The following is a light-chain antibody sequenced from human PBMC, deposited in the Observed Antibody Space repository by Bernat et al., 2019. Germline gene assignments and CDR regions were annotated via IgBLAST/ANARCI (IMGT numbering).Light chain of an antibody. CDR2: SNN. Sequence: QSVLTQPPSASGTHGQRVTISCSGSSSNIGSNSVYWYQQLPGTAPKLLIYSNNQRPSGVPDRFSGSKSGTSASLAISGLRSEDEADYYCASWDDSLSGLWVFGGGTKLTVL. CDR3: ASWDDSLSGLWV. J-gene: IGLJ3*02. V-gene: IGLV1-47*02. CDR1: SSNIGSNS.